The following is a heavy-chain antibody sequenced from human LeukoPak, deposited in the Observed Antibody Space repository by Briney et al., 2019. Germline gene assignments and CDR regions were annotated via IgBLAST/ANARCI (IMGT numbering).Heavy chain of an antibody. V-gene: IGHV3-23*01. CDR3: AKDVGYCSSNSCYNWFDP. D-gene: IGHD2-2*03. CDR2: ISGSGGST. Sequence: GGSLRLSCAASGFTFSSYGMSWVRQAPGKGLEWVSAISGSGGSTYYADSVKGRFTISRDNSKNTLYLQMNSLRAEDTAVYYCAKDVGYCSSNSCYNWFDPWGQGTLVTVSS. CDR1: GFTFSSYG. J-gene: IGHJ5*02.